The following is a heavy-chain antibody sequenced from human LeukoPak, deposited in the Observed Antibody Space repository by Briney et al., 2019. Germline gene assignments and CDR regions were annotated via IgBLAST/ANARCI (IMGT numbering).Heavy chain of an antibody. D-gene: IGHD3-3*01. CDR3: AKGGTLRGTIFGEDWFDP. J-gene: IGHJ5*02. CDR1: GFTFDDYA. CDR2: ISWNSGSI. Sequence: GGSLRLSCAASGFTFDDYAMHWVRQAPGKGLEWVSGISWNSGSIGYADSVKGRFTISRDNAKNSLYLQMNSLRAEDTALYYCAKGGTLRGTIFGEDWFDPWGQGTLVTVSS. V-gene: IGHV3-9*01.